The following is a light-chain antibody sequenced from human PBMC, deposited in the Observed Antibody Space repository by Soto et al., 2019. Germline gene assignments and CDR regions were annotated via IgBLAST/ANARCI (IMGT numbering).Light chain of an antibody. CDR2: GAS. J-gene: IGKJ1*01. CDR1: QSISDT. Sequence: EIVMTQSPATLSVSPGGRATLSCRASQSISDTSAWYQQKPGQAPWLLIHGASTRAPGFPARFSGSGSGTDFTLTISSLQSEDFAVYYCQQYDNWPWTFGQGTKVEIK. V-gene: IGKV3-15*01. CDR3: QQYDNWPWT.